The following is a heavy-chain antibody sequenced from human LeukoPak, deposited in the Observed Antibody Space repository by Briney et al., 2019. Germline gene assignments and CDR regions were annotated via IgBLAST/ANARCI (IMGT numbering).Heavy chain of an antibody. V-gene: IGHV4-34*01. Sequence: SETLSLTCGVYGGSFSGYYWSWIRQPPGKGLEWIGESNHSGSTNYNPSLKSRVTISVDTSKNQFSLKLSSVTAADTAVYYCGRGRYYFYGSGSYWWYYGMDVWGQGTTVTVSS. J-gene: IGHJ6*02. CDR2: SNHSGST. D-gene: IGHD3-10*01. CDR3: GRGRYYFYGSGSYWWYYGMDV. CDR1: GGSFSGYY.